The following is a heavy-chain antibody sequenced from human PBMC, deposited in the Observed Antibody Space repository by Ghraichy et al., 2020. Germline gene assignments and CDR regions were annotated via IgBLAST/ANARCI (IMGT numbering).Heavy chain of an antibody. D-gene: IGHD2-21*02. V-gene: IGHV3-23*01. CDR3: ATGGAYCGGDCRGDY. Sequence: GGSLRLSCAASGFTFSSYAMSWVRQAPGKGLEWVSAISGGGGGTYYADSVKGRFTISRDNSKNTLYLQMNSLRAEDTAVYYCATGGAYCGGDCRGDYWGQGTLVTVSS. CDR1: GFTFSSYA. J-gene: IGHJ4*02. CDR2: ISGGGGGT.